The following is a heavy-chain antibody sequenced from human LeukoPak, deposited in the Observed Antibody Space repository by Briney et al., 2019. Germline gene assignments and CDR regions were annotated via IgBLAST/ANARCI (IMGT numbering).Heavy chain of an antibody. J-gene: IGHJ4*02. D-gene: IGHD3-10*01. CDR1: RGSISGYY. CDR3: ARVSLVRGAPDYYFDY. CDR2: IYTSGST. Sequence: SETLSLTCTVSRGSISGYYWSWIRQPAGKGLEWIGRIYTSGSTNYNPSLKSRVTISVDTSKNQFSLKLSSVTAADTAVYYCARVSLVRGAPDYYFDYWGQGTLVTVSS. V-gene: IGHV4-4*07.